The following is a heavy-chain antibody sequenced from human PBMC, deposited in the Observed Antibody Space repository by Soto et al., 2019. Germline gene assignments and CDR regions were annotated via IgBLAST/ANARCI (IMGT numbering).Heavy chain of an antibody. V-gene: IGHV3-7*01. Sequence: GGSLRLSCAASGFTFSSYWMSWVRQAPGKGLEWVANIKQDGSERYYVDSVKGRFTISRDNAKDSLYLQMNSLRAEDTAVYYCAKDRYGSGYDFYFDYWGQGTLVTVSS. CDR3: AKDRYGSGYDFYFDY. CDR2: IKQDGSER. D-gene: IGHD5-12*01. CDR1: GFTFSSYW. J-gene: IGHJ4*02.